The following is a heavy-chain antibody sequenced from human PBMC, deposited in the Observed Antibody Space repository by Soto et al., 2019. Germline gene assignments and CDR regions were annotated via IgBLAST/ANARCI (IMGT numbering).Heavy chain of an antibody. J-gene: IGHJ4*02. V-gene: IGHV3-23*01. CDR1: GFTFSSYA. Sequence: PVGSLRLSCAASGFTFSSYAMSWVRQAPGKGLEWVSAISGSGGSTYYADSVKGRFTISRDNSKNTLYLQMNSLRAEDTAVYYCASSSSSATGGDDYWGQGTLVTVSS. CDR3: ASSSSSATGGDDY. D-gene: IGHD6-6*01. CDR2: ISGSGGST.